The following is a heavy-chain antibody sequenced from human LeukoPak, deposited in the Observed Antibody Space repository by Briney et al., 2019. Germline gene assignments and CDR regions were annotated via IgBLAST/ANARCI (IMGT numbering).Heavy chain of an antibody. D-gene: IGHD6-19*01. Sequence: GGSLRLSCAASGFTFSSYEMNWVRQAPGKGLEWVSYISSSGSTIYYADSVKGRFTISRDNAKNSLYLQMNSLRAEDTAVYYCARDGKGLAYCFDYWGQGTLVTVSS. J-gene: IGHJ4*02. CDR2: ISSSGSTI. CDR1: GFTFSSYE. V-gene: IGHV3-48*03. CDR3: ARDGKGLAYCFDY.